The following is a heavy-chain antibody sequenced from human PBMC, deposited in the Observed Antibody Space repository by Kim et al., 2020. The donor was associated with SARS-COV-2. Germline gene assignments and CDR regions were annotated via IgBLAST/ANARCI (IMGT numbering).Heavy chain of an antibody. CDR3: AREVEMVAIGSLDGMDV. CDR2: ISSSSSYI. V-gene: IGHV3-21*01. J-gene: IGHJ6*02. CDR1: GFTFSSYS. Sequence: GGSLRLSCAASGFTFSSYSMNWVRQAPGKGLEWVSSISSSSSYIYYADSVKGRFTISRDNAKNSLYLQMNSLRAEDTAVYYCAREVEMVAIGSLDGMDVWGQGTTVTVSS. D-gene: IGHD2-8*01.